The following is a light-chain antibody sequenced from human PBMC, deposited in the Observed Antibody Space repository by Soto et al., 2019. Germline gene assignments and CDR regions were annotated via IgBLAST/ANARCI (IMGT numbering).Light chain of an antibody. CDR2: FNN. J-gene: IGLJ2*01. Sequence: QSVLTQPPSASGTPGQSVTISCFGSSSNIGSNTVSWYQQLPGTAPKVLIYFNNQRPSGVPDRFAGSKSGTSASLAISGLQSEDEADYFCAAWDDSLNGRVFGGATKVTVL. V-gene: IGLV1-44*01. CDR1: SSNIGSNT. CDR3: AAWDDSLNGRV.